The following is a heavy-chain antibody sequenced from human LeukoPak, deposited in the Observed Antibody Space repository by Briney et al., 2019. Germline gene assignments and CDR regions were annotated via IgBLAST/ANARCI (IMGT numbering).Heavy chain of an antibody. CDR3: ARGLLGIDF. J-gene: IGHJ4*02. CDR2: IDTDGSNT. CDR1: GFTFSSYW. Sequence: PGRSLRLSCAASGFTFSSYWMHWVRQAPGKGLMWVSRIDTDGSNTNYADSVEGRFTISRDNAKNTLYLQMNSLRAEDTAVYYCARGLLGIDFWGQGTLVTVSS. V-gene: IGHV3-74*01. D-gene: IGHD2-8*02.